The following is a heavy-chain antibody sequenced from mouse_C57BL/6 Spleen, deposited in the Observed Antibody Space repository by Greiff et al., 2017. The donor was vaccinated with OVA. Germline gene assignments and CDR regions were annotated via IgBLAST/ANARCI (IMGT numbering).Heavy chain of an antibody. V-gene: IGHV5-17*01. CDR1: GFTFSDYG. CDR2: ISSGSSTI. CDR3: ARGPYDGYSWFAY. D-gene: IGHD2-3*01. Sequence: EVMLVESGGGLVKPGGSLKLSCAASGFTFSDYGMHWVRQAPEKGLEWVAYISSGSSTIYYADTVKGRFTISRDNAKNTLFLQMTSLRSEDTAMYYCARGPYDGYSWFAYWGQGTLVTVSA. J-gene: IGHJ3*01.